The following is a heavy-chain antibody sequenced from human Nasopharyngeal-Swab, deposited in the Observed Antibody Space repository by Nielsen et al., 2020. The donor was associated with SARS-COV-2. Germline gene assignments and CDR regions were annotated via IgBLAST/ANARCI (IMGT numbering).Heavy chain of an antibody. V-gene: IGHV1-69*06. Sequence: SVKVSCKASGGTFSSYAISWVRQAPGQGLEWMGGIIPIFGTANYAQKFQGRVTITADRSTSTAYMELSSLRSEDTAGYYCARLDGYNYCFDYWGQGTLVTVSS. CDR2: IIPIFGTA. D-gene: IGHD5-24*01. CDR1: GGTFSSYA. CDR3: ARLDGYNYCFDY. J-gene: IGHJ4*02.